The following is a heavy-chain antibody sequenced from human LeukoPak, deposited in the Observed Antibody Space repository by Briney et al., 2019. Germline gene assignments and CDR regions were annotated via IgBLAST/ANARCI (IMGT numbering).Heavy chain of an antibody. Sequence: SETLSLTCTVSGGSVSSGSYYWSWIRQPPGKGLEWIGYIYYSGSTNYNPSPKSRVTISVDTSKNQFSLKLSSVAAADTAVYYCARDPVIYGMDVWGQGTTVTVSS. V-gene: IGHV4-61*01. J-gene: IGHJ6*02. CDR1: GGSVSSGSYY. D-gene: IGHD2-21*01. CDR3: ARDPVIYGMDV. CDR2: IYYSGST.